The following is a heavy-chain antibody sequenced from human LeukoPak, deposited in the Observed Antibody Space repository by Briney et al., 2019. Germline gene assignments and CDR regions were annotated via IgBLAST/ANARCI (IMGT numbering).Heavy chain of an antibody. D-gene: IGHD3-22*01. CDR2: ISSSSSYI. CDR1: GFTFSSYN. Sequence: GGSLRLSCAASGFTFSSYNMNWVRQAPGKGLEWVSSISSSSSYIYYADSVKGRFTISRDNAKNSLYLQMNSLRAEDTAVYYCARDLFSGYYDSSGYYPLDYWGQGTLVTVSS. J-gene: IGHJ4*02. CDR3: ARDLFSGYYDSSGYYPLDY. V-gene: IGHV3-21*01.